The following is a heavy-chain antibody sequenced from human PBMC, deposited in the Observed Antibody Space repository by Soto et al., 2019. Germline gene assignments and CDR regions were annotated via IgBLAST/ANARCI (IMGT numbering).Heavy chain of an antibody. J-gene: IGHJ4*02. CDR2: IGVGGGDR. D-gene: IGHD3-10*01. V-gene: IGHV3-23*01. CDR3: ARVRFGELV. CDR1: GFTFSSYA. Sequence: EVQLLESGGGLVQPGGSLRLSCAASGFTFSSYAMSWVRQAPGKGLEWVSIIGVGGGDRYYPESVKGRFTSSSDKSRDTLYWEMDSLRDEDTAVYYCARVRFGELVWGQGTLVTVSS.